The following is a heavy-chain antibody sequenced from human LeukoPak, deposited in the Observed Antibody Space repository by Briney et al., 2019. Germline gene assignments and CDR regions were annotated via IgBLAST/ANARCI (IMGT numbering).Heavy chain of an antibody. V-gene: IGHV3-23*01. J-gene: IGHJ4*02. CDR1: GFTFSSYA. CDR3: AKDFTVVVTAIVDY. CDR2: ISGSGGST. D-gene: IGHD2-21*02. Sequence: GGSLRLSCAASGFTFSSYAMSWVRQAPGKGLEWVSAISGSGGSTYYADSVKGRFTISRDNSKNTLYLQRNSLRAEDTAVYYCAKDFTVVVTAIVDYWGQGTLVTVSS.